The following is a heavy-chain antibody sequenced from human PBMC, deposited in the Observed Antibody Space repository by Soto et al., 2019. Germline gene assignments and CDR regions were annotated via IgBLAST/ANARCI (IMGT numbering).Heavy chain of an antibody. V-gene: IGHV3-53*01. D-gene: IGHD5-18*01. J-gene: IGHJ4*02. CDR3: ATERYGYWIDS. CDR1: GFTFEDYT. Sequence: GGDVRLSCAASGFTFEDYTMQWVRQAPGKGLEWVSIIYSGGNTYYAASVKGRFPISRDSSKNTLFLQMNILIADDTALYYCATERYGYWIDSWGQGTPVTVSS. CDR2: IYSGGNT.